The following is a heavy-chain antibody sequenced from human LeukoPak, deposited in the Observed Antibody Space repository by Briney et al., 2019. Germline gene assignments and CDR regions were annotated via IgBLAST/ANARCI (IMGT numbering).Heavy chain of an antibody. CDR1: GFTFSSYA. CDR3: ARGYQLLQGWFDP. V-gene: IGHV3-30*01. Sequence: PGGSLRLSYAASGFTFSSYAMHWVRQAPGKGLEWVAVISYDGSNKYYADSVKGRFTISRDNSKNTLYLQMNSLRAEDTAVYYCARGYQLLQGWFDPWGQGTLVTVSS. CDR2: ISYDGSNK. J-gene: IGHJ5*02. D-gene: IGHD2-2*01.